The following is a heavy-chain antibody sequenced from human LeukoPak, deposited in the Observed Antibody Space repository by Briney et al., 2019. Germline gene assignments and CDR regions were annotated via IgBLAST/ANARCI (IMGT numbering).Heavy chain of an antibody. V-gene: IGHV1-69*13. D-gene: IGHD4-17*01. CDR3: ARAGFYGDYHA. CDR1: GGTFSIYA. CDR2: IIPIFGTA. Sequence: GASVKVSCKASGGTFSIYAISWVRQAPGQGLEWMGGIIPIFGTANYAQKFQGRVTITADESTSTAYMELSSLRSEDTAVHYCARAGFYGDYHAWGQGTLVTVSS. J-gene: IGHJ5*02.